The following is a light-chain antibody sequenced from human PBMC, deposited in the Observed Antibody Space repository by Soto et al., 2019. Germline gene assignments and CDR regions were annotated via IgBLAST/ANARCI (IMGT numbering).Light chain of an antibody. J-gene: IGKJ1*01. CDR2: DIF. CDR1: QSISSW. V-gene: IGKV3-15*01. CDR3: QQYNDWPLT. Sequence: MTQSPSTLSASVGDRVTITCRASQSISSWLAWYQQKPGQAPRLVIYDIFTRATGIPARFSGTGSGTEFTLTISSLQSEDFALYYCQQYNDWPLTFGQGTKVDIK.